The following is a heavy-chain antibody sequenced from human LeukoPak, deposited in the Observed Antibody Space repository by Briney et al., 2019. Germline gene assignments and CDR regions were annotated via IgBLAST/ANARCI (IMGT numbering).Heavy chain of an antibody. CDR1: GYTFTSYD. J-gene: IGHJ6*03. D-gene: IGHD3-16*01. V-gene: IGHV1-8*01. CDR3: ARVSTGGVYYYYYYMDV. CDR2: MNPNSGNT. Sequence: ASVKVSCKASGYTFTSYDINWVRQATGQGLEWMGWMNPNSGNTGYAQKFQGRVTMTRNTSISTAYMELSSLRSEDTAVYYCARVSTGGVYYYYYYMDVWGKGTTVTISS.